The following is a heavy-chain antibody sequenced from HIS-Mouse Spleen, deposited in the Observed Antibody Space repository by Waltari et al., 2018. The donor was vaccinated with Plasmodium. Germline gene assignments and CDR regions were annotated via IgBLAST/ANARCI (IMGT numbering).Heavy chain of an antibody. CDR1: GGSFSGYY. D-gene: IGHD3-3*01. CDR2: INQSGST. Sequence: QVQLQQWGAGLLKPSETLSLTCAVYGGSFSGYYWSWIRQPPGKGLEWIGEINQSGSTNNNPALKSGVTISVDTAKNQFSLKLSSVTAADTAVYYCARVTSSGVYWYFDLWGRGTLVTVSS. V-gene: IGHV4-34*01. J-gene: IGHJ2*01. CDR3: ARVTSSGVYWYFDL.